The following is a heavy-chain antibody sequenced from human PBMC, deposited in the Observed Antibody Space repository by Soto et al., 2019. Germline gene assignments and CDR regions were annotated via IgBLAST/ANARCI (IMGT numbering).Heavy chain of an antibody. Sequence: PSETLSLTCTVSGGSISSSSYYWGWIRQPPGKGLEWIGSIYYSGSTYYNPSLKSRVTISVDTSKNQFSLKLSSVTAADTAVYYCARRTRRDGYNQFDYWGQGTLVTVSS. V-gene: IGHV4-39*01. CDR2: IYYSGST. J-gene: IGHJ4*02. CDR1: GGSISSSSYY. CDR3: ARRTRRDGYNQFDY. D-gene: IGHD5-12*01.